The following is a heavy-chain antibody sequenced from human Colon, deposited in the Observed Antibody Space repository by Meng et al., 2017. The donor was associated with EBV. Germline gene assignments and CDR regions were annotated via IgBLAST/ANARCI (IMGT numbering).Heavy chain of an antibody. V-gene: IGHV3-64*02. Sequence: VQVVGAGEGFVQPGGSLRPSCAASGFTLSSYSMHWVRQAPGKGLEYVSAISYNVGSTYYADSVKGRFTISRDNSKNTLYLQMGSLRPEDMAVYYCARVGDNGTFDYWGQGALVTVSS. CDR3: ARVGDNGTFDY. D-gene: IGHD1-14*01. CDR1: GFTLSSYS. CDR2: ISYNVGST. J-gene: IGHJ4*02.